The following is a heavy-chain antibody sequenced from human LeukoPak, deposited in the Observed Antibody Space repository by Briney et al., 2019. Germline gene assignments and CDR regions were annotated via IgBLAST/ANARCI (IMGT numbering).Heavy chain of an antibody. CDR2: IYYSGST. CDR3: AGARAGYYDFWSGYTLFDY. V-gene: IGHV4-59*01. CDR1: GGSISSYY. Sequence: SETLSLTCTVSGGSISSYYWSWIRQPPGKGLEWIGYIYYSGSTNYNPSLKSRVTISVDTSKNQFSLKLSSVTAADTAVYYCAGARAGYYDFWSGYTLFDYWGQGTLVTVSS. J-gene: IGHJ4*02. D-gene: IGHD3-3*01.